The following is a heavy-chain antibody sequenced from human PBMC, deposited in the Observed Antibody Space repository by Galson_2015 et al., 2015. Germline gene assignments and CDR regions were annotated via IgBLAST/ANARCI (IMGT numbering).Heavy chain of an antibody. V-gene: IGHV3-23*01. CDR1: GFTFSSYA. CDR3: ATGFCSGDICSGGY. J-gene: IGHJ4*02. D-gene: IGHD2-15*01. CDR2: IGASGGST. Sequence: SLRLSCAASGFTFSSYAMSWVRQAPGKGLEWVSGIGASGGSTYYANSVKGRFTISRDNSKSTLHLQMNSLRAEDTAVYYCATGFCSGDICSGGYWGQGTLVTVSS.